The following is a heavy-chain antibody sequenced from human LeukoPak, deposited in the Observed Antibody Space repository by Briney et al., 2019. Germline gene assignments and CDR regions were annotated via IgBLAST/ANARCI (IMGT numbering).Heavy chain of an antibody. CDR3: ARGVLGTDAFEI. CDR1: GGSISSGGYY. Sequence: SETLSLTCTVSGGSISSGGYYWSWIRQHPGTGLEWIGYIYYSGSTYYNPSLKSRVIISVDTSKNQFSLKLSSVTAADTAVYYCARGVLGTDAFEIWGQGTMVTVSS. D-gene: IGHD1-1*01. CDR2: IYYSGST. J-gene: IGHJ3*02. V-gene: IGHV4-31*03.